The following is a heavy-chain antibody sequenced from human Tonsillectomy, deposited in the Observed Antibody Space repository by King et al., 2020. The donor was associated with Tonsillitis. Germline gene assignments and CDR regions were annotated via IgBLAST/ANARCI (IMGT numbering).Heavy chain of an antibody. CDR3: ARGLVRGVILDYFDY. V-gene: IGHV1-18*01. Sequence: VQLVESGAEVKKPGASVKVSCKASGYTFTSYGISWVRQAPGRGLEWVGWMNPYNGNTNYEQKFQGRVTMTTDTSTSTAYMELRSLRSDDTAVYYCARGLVRGVILDYFDYWGQGTLVTVSS. CDR2: MNPYNGNT. J-gene: IGHJ4*02. CDR1: GYTFTSYG. D-gene: IGHD3-10*01.